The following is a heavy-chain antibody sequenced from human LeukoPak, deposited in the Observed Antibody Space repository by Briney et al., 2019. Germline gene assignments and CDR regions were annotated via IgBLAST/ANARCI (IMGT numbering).Heavy chain of an antibody. Sequence: SETLSLTCTVSSGSISSTSNFWGWIRQPPGKGLEWIGSIYYSGRTYYNPSLKSRVTISVDTSKNQFSLKLSSVTAADTAVYYCARHKREPSSGSYYHSDYWGQGTLVTVSS. CDR1: SGSISSTSNF. V-gene: IGHV4-39*01. CDR2: IYYSGRT. J-gene: IGHJ4*02. D-gene: IGHD3-10*01. CDR3: ARHKREPSSGSYYHSDY.